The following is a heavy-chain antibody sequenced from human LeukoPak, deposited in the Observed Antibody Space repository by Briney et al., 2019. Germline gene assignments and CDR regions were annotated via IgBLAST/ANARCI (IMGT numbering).Heavy chain of an antibody. CDR3: ATLLGETHFFDY. Sequence: ASMKVSCKVSGTYTLIELSMHWVRQAPGKGLEWMGGFDPEDGETIYAQKFKGRVTMTEDTSTDTAYMDLSSLRSEDTAVYYCATLLGETHFFDYWGQGTLVTVSS. J-gene: IGHJ4*02. CDR2: FDPEDGET. V-gene: IGHV1-24*01. CDR1: GTYTLIELS. D-gene: IGHD1-26*01.